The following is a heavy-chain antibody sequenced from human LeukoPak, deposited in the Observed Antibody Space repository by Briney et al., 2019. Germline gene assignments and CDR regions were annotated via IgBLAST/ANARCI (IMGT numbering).Heavy chain of an antibody. Sequence: SVNVSCKASVYTFTDYYMHGVRQAPGQGLEWMGWINPNSGGTNYAQKFQGRVTMTRDTSISTAYMEVNRLRAADTAVYYCARARDYGSGIFDYWGQGTLVTVYS. CDR1: VYTFTDYY. J-gene: IGHJ4*02. V-gene: IGHV1-2*02. CDR3: ARARDYGSGIFDY. CDR2: INPNSGGT. D-gene: IGHD3-10*01.